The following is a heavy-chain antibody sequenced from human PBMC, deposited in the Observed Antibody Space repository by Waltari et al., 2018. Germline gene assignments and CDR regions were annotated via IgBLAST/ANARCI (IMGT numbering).Heavy chain of an antibody. D-gene: IGHD3-22*01. CDR1: GYPISSGYY. CDR3: ARGVFDSNRYFDL. Sequence: QVQLQESGPGLGKHSETLSLTCAVSGYPISSGYYWDWIRQPPGKGLEWIGSIVHSGSTYYTPSLKCRVTMSVDTSKNQCSLKVASVTAADTGVYYCARGVFDSNRYFDLWGRGTLVTVSS. J-gene: IGHJ2*01. CDR2: IVHSGST. V-gene: IGHV4-38-2*01.